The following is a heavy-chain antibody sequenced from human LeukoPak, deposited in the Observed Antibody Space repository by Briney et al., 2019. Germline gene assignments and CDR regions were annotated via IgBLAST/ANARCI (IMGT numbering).Heavy chain of an antibody. Sequence: PGRSLRLSCAASGFTFSSYAMHWVCQAPGKGLEWVAVVSYDGSNKYYADSVRGRFTITRDNSKNTLHLQMDSLRAEDTAVYYCARLGIIVGAPVGFDYWGQGTLVTVSS. CDR2: VSYDGSNK. CDR1: GFTFSSYA. J-gene: IGHJ4*02. D-gene: IGHD1-26*01. CDR3: ARLGIIVGAPVGFDY. V-gene: IGHV3-30-3*01.